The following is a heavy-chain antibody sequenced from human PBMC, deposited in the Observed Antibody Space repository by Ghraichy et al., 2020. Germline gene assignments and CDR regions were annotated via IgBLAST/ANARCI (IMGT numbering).Heavy chain of an antibody. CDR1: GFTFSSYS. J-gene: IGHJ4*02. D-gene: IGHD6-6*01. Sequence: GGSLRLSCAASGFTFSSYSMNWVRQAPGKGLEWVSYISSSSSTIYYADSVKGRFTISRDNAKNSLYLQMNSLRDEDTAVYYCATLYSSSEGDVGDYWGQGTLVTVSS. CDR2: ISSSSSTI. CDR3: ATLYSSSEGDVGDY. V-gene: IGHV3-48*02.